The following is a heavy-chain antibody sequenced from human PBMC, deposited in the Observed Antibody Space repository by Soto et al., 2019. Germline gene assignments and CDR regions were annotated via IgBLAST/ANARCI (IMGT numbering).Heavy chain of an antibody. J-gene: IGHJ4*02. V-gene: IGHV1-69*12. CDR3: ARALREYYYDSSGYYYVPDY. CDR2: IIPIFGTA. CDR1: GGTFSSYA. D-gene: IGHD3-22*01. Sequence: QVQLVQSGAEVKKPGSSVKVSCKASGGTFSSYAISWVRQAPGQGLEWMGGIIPIFGTANYAQKFQGRVTITADESTSTAYMEVSSLRSEDTAVYYCARALREYYYDSSGYYYVPDYWGQGTLVTVSS.